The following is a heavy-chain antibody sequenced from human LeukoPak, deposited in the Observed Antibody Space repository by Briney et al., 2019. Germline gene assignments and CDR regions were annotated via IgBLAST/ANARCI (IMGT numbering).Heavy chain of an antibody. V-gene: IGHV1-24*01. Sequence: ASVKVSCKVSGYTLTELSMHWVRQAPGKGLEWMGGFDPEDGETIYAQKLQGRVTMTEDTSTDTAYMELSSLRSEDTAVYYCATVNYGSGRKRSGHYYYDYMDVWGKGTTVTVSS. J-gene: IGHJ6*03. CDR1: GYTLTELS. D-gene: IGHD3-10*01. CDR2: FDPEDGET. CDR3: ATVNYGSGRKRSGHYYYDYMDV.